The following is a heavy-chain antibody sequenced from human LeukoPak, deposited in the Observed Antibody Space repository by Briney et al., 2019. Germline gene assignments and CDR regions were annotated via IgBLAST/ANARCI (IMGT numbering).Heavy chain of an antibody. V-gene: IGHV1-46*01. D-gene: IGHD1-26*01. CDR2: INPSGGST. Sequence: GASVKVSCKASGYTFTSYYIHWVRQAPGQGLEWMGIINPSGGSTSYAQKFQGRVTMTRDMSTSTVYMELSSLRSEDTAVYCCARDQSSGSSLLYWGQGTLVTVSS. CDR1: GYTFTSYY. CDR3: ARDQSSGSSLLY. J-gene: IGHJ4*02.